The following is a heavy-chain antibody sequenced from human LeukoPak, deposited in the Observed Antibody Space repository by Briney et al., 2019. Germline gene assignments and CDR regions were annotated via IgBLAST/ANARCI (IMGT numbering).Heavy chain of an antibody. V-gene: IGHV3-23*01. Sequence: GGSLRLSCAASGFTFSSYAMSWVRQAPGKGLEWVSAISGSGGSTYYADSVKGRFTISRDNSRNTLYLQMNSLRAEDTAVYYCAKVMLWFGESPFDYWGQGTLVTVSS. D-gene: IGHD3-10*01. CDR1: GFTFSSYA. J-gene: IGHJ4*02. CDR3: AKVMLWFGESPFDY. CDR2: ISGSGGST.